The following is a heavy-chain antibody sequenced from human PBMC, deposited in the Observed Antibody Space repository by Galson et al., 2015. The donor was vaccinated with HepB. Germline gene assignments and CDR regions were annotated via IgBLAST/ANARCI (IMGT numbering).Heavy chain of an antibody. CDR1: GDSVSSNSAA. V-gene: IGHV6-1*01. D-gene: IGHD3-22*01. CDR3: ARDGGYYYDSSGYKYYYYGMDV. J-gene: IGHJ6*02. CDR2: TYYRSKWYN. Sequence: CAISGDSVSSNSAAWNWIRQSPSRGLEWLGRTYYRSKWYNDYAVSVKSRITINPDTSKNQFSPQLNSVTPEDTAVYYCARDGGYYYDSSGYKYYYYGMDVWGQGTTVTVSS.